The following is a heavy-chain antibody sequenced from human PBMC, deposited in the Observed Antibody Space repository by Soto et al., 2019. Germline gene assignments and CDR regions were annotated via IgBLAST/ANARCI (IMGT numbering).Heavy chain of an antibody. V-gene: IGHV3-30*18. Sequence: GGSLRLSCAASGFTFSSNGMHWVHQAPGKGLEWVAVISYDGSNKYYADSVKGRFTISRDNSKNTLYLQMNSLRAEDTAVYYCAKGLGFYSYGDYYYYGMDVWGQGTTVTVSS. CDR3: AKGLGFYSYGDYYYYGMDV. CDR1: GFTFSSNG. CDR2: ISYDGSNK. D-gene: IGHD5-18*01. J-gene: IGHJ6*02.